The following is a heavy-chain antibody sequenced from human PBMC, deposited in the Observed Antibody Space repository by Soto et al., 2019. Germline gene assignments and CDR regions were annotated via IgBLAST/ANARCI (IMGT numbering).Heavy chain of an antibody. Sequence: GESLKISCKGSGYSFTSYWIGWVRQMPGKGLEWMGIIYPGDSDTRYSPSFQGQVTISADKSISTAYLQWSSLKASDTAMYYCARLRDLGAYYYGMDVWGQGTTVTVSS. V-gene: IGHV5-51*01. CDR1: GYSFTSYW. CDR2: IYPGDSDT. J-gene: IGHJ6*02. CDR3: ARLRDLGAYYYGMDV. D-gene: IGHD1-26*01.